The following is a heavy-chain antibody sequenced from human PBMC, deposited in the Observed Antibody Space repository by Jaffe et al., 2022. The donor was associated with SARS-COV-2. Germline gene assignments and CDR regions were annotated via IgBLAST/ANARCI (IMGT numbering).Heavy chain of an antibody. CDR3: ARTRYCSGGSCYPFDY. J-gene: IGHJ4*02. V-gene: IGHV3-33*01. CDR2: IWYDGSNK. CDR1: GFTFSSYG. Sequence: QVQLVESGGGVVQPGRSLRLSCAASGFTFSSYGMHWVRQAPGKGLEWVAVIWYDGSNKYYADSVKGRFTISRDNSKNTLYLQMNSLRAEDTAVYYCARTRYCSGGSCYPFDYWGQGTLVTVSS. D-gene: IGHD2-15*01.